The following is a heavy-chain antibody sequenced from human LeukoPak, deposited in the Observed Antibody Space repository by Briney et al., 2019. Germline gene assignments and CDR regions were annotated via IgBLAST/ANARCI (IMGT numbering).Heavy chain of an antibody. Sequence: ASVKVSCKASGYTFTGYYMHWVRQAPGQGLEWMGWINPNSGGTNYAQKFQGRVTMTRDTSISTAYMELSRLRSDDTAVYYCAIPWLPGIAAAGTSYWGQGTLVTVSS. CDR3: AIPWLPGIAAAGTSY. J-gene: IGHJ4*02. CDR2: INPNSGGT. CDR1: GYTFTGYY. V-gene: IGHV1-2*02. D-gene: IGHD6-13*01.